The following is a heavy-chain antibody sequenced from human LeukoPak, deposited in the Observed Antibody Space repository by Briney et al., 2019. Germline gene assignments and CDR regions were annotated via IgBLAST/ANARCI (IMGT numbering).Heavy chain of an antibody. CDR2: INPSSGST. Sequence: GASVKVSCKASVYTFTSYYIHWVRQAPGQGLEWMGIINPSSGSTSYAQKFQGRVTMTRDTSTSTVYMELSSLRSEDTAVYYCARDGRDGYNYMFPFDYWGQGTLVTVSS. CDR3: ARDGRDGYNYMFPFDY. CDR1: VYTFTSYY. J-gene: IGHJ4*02. D-gene: IGHD5-24*01. V-gene: IGHV1-46*01.